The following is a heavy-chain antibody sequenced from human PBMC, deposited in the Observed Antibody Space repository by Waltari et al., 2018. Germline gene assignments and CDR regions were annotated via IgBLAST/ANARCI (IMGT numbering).Heavy chain of an antibody. D-gene: IGHD3-10*01. CDR1: DGSFSIFY. J-gene: IGHJ2*01. CDR3: ARDTGGWYYDV. Sequence: QVQLLQSGPGLVKPSATLSLTCTVSDGSFSIFYWTWIRQPPGKGPEWIGCISTTGGTKYNPSLQSRVSFSVDTSKNQFSLRLTSVTAADTALYYCARDTGGWYYDVWGRGSLVTVSA. CDR2: ISTTGGT. V-gene: IGHV4-59*01.